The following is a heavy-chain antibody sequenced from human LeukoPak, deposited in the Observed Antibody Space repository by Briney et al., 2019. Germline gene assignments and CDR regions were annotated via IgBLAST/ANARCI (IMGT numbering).Heavy chain of an antibody. CDR1: GYTFTGYY. J-gene: IGHJ6*03. V-gene: IGHV1-2*02. CDR3: ARVRLSGYLYYYYMDV. Sequence: GASVKVSCKASGYTFTGYYMHWVRQAPGQGLEWMGWINPNSGGTNYAQKFQGRVTMTRDTSISTAYMELSRLRSDDTAVYYCARVRLSGYLYYYYMDVWGKGTTVTVSS. D-gene: IGHD5-18*01. CDR2: INPNSGGT.